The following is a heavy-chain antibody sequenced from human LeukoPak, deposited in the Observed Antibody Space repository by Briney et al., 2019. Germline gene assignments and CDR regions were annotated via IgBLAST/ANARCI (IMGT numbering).Heavy chain of an antibody. CDR2: ITLSSTTI. V-gene: IGHV3-48*01. CDR1: GFTFNNYN. D-gene: IGHD3-22*01. Sequence: PGGSLRLSCAASGFTFNNYNMNWVRQAPGKGLEWVSYITLSSTTIYYADSVKGRFTISRDNAKNSLYLQMNSLRAEDTAVYYCARDNVEYYDSSGNFDYWGQGTLVTVSS. CDR3: ARDNVEYYDSSGNFDY. J-gene: IGHJ4*02.